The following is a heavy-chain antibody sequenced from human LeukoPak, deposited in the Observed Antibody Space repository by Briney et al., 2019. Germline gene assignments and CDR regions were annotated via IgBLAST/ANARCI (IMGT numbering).Heavy chain of an antibody. D-gene: IGHD7-27*01. Sequence: ASVKVSCKASGGTFSSYAISWVRQAPGQGLEWMGGIIPILTTTNYAQKFQGRVTITADESTSTAYMELSSLRSEDTAVYYCARGRLSGAAAPLMYFDYWGQGTLVTVSS. J-gene: IGHJ4*02. CDR1: GGTFSSYA. CDR2: IIPILTTT. V-gene: IGHV1-69*13. CDR3: ARGRLSGAAAPLMYFDY.